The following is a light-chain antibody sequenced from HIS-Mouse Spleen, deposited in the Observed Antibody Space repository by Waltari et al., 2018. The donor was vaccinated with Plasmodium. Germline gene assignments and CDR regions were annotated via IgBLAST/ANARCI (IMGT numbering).Light chain of an antibody. CDR2: QDS. V-gene: IGLV3-1*01. CDR3: QAWDSSTVV. CDR1: KLGEKY. Sequence: SYELTQPPSVSVSPGQTASFTCSGDKLGEKYACWYQQKPGQSPLLVIYQDSKRPSGIPERFSGSNSGNTATLTISGTQAMDEADYYCQAWDSSTVVFGGGTKLTVL. J-gene: IGLJ2*01.